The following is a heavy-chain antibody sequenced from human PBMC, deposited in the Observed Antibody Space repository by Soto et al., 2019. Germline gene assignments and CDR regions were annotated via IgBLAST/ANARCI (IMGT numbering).Heavy chain of an antibody. V-gene: IGHV3-48*03. D-gene: IGHD3-3*01. CDR3: ARDRAYYDFWSGYYTGDY. CDR2: ISSGGSTI. J-gene: IGHJ4*02. CDR1: GFTFSSYE. Sequence: GGSLRLSCAASGFTFSSYEMNWVRQAPGKGLEWVSYISSGGSTIYYADSVKGRFTISRDNAKNSLYLQMNSLRAEDTAVYYCARDRAYYDFWSGYYTGDYWGQGTLVTVSS.